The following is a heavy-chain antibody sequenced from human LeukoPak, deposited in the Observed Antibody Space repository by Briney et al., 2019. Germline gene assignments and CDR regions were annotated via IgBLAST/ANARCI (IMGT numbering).Heavy chain of an antibody. CDR3: ARGAGRYYDFWSGHTPYYFDY. D-gene: IGHD3-3*01. CDR2: INPSGGST. J-gene: IGHJ4*02. V-gene: IGHV1-46*01. Sequence: GASVKVSCKASGYTITSYYMHWVRQAPGQGLEWMGIINPSGGSTSYAQKFQGRVTMTRDTSTSTVYMELSSLRSEDTAVYYCARGAGRYYDFWSGHTPYYFDYWGQGTLVTVSS. CDR1: GYTITSYY.